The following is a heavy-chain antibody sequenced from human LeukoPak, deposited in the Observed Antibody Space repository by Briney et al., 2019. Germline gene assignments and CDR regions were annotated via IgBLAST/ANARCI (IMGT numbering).Heavy chain of an antibody. CDR2: ISSSSSYI. Sequence: PGGSLRLSCAASGFTFSSYSMNWVRQAPGKGLEWGSSISSSSSYIYYADSVKGRFTISRDNAKNSLYLQMNSLRAEDTAVYYCARGGSGNFGNYGMDVWGKGTTVTVSS. V-gene: IGHV3-21*01. CDR3: ARGGSGNFGNYGMDV. J-gene: IGHJ6*04. CDR1: GFTFSSYS. D-gene: IGHD3-10*01.